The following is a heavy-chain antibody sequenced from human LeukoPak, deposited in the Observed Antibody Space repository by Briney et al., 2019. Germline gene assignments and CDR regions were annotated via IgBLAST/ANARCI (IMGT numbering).Heavy chain of an antibody. CDR2: INAGNGNT. CDR1: GYTFTSYA. Sequence: ASVKVSCKASGYTFTSYAMHWVRQAPGQRLEWMGWINAGNGNTKYSQKFQGRVTITRDTSASTAYMELSSLRSEDTAVYYCATDRIAVAGRGVENDYWGQGTLVTVSS. D-gene: IGHD6-19*01. V-gene: IGHV1-3*01. J-gene: IGHJ4*02. CDR3: ATDRIAVAGRGVENDY.